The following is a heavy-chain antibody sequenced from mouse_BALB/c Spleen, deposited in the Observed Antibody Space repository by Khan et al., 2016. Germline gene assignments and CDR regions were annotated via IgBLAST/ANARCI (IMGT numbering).Heavy chain of an antibody. J-gene: IGHJ4*01. CDR3: VRDSSTLSEGAMDY. Sequence: EVELVESGGGLVKPGGSLKLSCAASGFIFSDYYMYWVRQTPEKRLEWVATISDGGSYIYYPDSVKGRFTISRDNAKNNLYLQMSSLKSEDTAMYYCVRDSSTLSEGAMDYWGQGTSVTVSS. D-gene: IGHD6-1*01. V-gene: IGHV5-4*02. CDR2: ISDGGSYI. CDR1: GFIFSDYY.